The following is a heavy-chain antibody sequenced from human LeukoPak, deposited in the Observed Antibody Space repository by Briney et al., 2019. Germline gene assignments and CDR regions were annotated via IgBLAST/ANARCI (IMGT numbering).Heavy chain of an antibody. J-gene: IGHJ4*02. CDR3: AREHSSSWDQFDY. CDR1: GYTFTGYY. V-gene: IGHV1-2*02. Sequence: ASVKVSCKASGYTFTGYYMHWVRQAPGQGLEWMGWISPNSGGTNYAQKVQGRVTMTADTSTSTSYMELRSLRSDDTAVYYCAREHSSSWDQFDYWGQGTLVTVSS. CDR2: ISPNSGGT. D-gene: IGHD6-13*01.